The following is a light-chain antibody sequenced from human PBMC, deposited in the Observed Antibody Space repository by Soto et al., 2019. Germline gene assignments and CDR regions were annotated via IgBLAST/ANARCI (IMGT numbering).Light chain of an antibody. CDR2: GNS. J-gene: IGLJ3*02. V-gene: IGLV1-40*01. CDR1: SSNIGAGYD. CDR3: QSYDSSLSGWV. Sequence: QSVLTQPPSVSGDPGQRVTISCTGSSSNIGAGYDVHWYQHLPGTAPKLLIYGNSNRPSGVPDRFSGSKSGTSASLAITGLQAEDEADYYCQSYDSSLSGWVFGGGTKLTVL.